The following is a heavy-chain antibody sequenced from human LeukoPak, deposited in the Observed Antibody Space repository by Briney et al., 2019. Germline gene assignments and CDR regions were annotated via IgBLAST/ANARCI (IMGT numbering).Heavy chain of an antibody. J-gene: IGHJ4*02. CDR2: ISSSGSTI. D-gene: IGHD5-24*01. CDR3: ARDGDGYSTTYADY. CDR1: GFTFSSSA. V-gene: IGHV3-11*01. Sequence: PGGSLRLSCAASGFTFSSSAMSWIRQAPGKGLEWVSYISSSGSTIYYADSVKGRFTISRDNAKNSLYLQMNSLRAEDTAVYYCARDGDGYSTTYADYWGQGTLVTVSS.